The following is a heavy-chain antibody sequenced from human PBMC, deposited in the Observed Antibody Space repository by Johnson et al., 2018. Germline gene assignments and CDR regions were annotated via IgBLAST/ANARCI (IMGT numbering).Heavy chain of an antibody. Sequence: QVQLVESGGGVVQRGRSLRLSCAASGFSFSTYGIHWVRQAPGTGLEWVTIIWYDATNNYYAASVKGRFTISRDNSKNTVYLQMNSLRAEDTAVDYCARGISGNFYYYYAMDVWGHGTTVTVS. CDR3: ARGISGNFYYYYAMDV. CDR2: IWYDATNN. V-gene: IGHV3-33*01. D-gene: IGHD1-26*01. J-gene: IGHJ6*02. CDR1: GFSFSTYG.